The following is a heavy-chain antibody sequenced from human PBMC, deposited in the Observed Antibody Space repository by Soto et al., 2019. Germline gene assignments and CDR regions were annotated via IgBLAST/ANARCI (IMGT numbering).Heavy chain of an antibody. V-gene: IGHV3-30-3*01. J-gene: IGHJ6*02. Sequence: QVQLVESGGGVVQPGRSLRLSCAASGFTFSSYAMHWVRQAPGKGLEWVAVISYDGSNKYYADSVKGRFTISRDNSKNTLYLQMNSLRAEDTAVYYCARDAPKRYGMDVWGQGTTVTVSS. CDR2: ISYDGSNK. CDR1: GFTFSSYA. CDR3: ARDAPKRYGMDV.